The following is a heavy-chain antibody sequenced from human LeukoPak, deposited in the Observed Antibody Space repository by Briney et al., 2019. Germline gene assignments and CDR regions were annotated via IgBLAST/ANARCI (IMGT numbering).Heavy chain of an antibody. V-gene: IGHV1-18*01. J-gene: IGHJ4*02. CDR3: ARGAIFGEPLAYFDY. Sequence: ASVKVSCKASGYTFTSYGISWVRQAPGQGLEWMGWISAYNGNTNYAQKLQGRVTMTTDTSTSTAYMELRSLRSDDTAVYYCARGAIFGEPLAYFDYWGQGTLVTVSS. CDR1: GYTFTSYG. D-gene: IGHD3-3*01. CDR2: ISAYNGNT.